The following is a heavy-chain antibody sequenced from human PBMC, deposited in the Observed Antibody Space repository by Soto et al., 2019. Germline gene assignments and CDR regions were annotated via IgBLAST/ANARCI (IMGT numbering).Heavy chain of an antibody. V-gene: IGHV3-73*01. Sequence: GGSLRLSCAASGFTFSGSAMHWVRQASGKGLEWVGRIRSKANSYATAYAASVKGRFTISRDGSKNTAYLQMNSLKTEDTAVYYCAYSSGWYDYFDYWGQGTLVTVSS. CDR1: GFTFSGSA. CDR3: AYSSGWYDYFDY. D-gene: IGHD6-19*01. J-gene: IGHJ4*02. CDR2: IRSKANSYAT.